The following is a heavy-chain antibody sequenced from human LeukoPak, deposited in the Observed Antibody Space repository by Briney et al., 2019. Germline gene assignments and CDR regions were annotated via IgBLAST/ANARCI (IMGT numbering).Heavy chain of an antibody. Sequence: GRSLRLSCAASGFTFSSYGMHWVRQAPGKGLEWVAVISYDGSNKYYADSVQGRFTISRDNSKNTLYLQMNSLRAEDTAVYYCAPLAGGEELDWGQGTLVTVSS. CDR2: ISYDGSNK. J-gene: IGHJ4*02. CDR1: GFTFSSYG. D-gene: IGHD1-1*01. V-gene: IGHV3-30*03. CDR3: APLAGGEELD.